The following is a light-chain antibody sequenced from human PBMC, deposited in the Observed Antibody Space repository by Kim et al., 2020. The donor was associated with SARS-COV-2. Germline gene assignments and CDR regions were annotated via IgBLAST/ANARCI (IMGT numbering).Light chain of an antibody. V-gene: IGLV3-19*01. CDR1: SLRSCY. CDR2: AKN. CDR3: YSRHSSGYYWM. Sequence: LGQTVRITCQGDSLRSCYASWYQQKPGQAPVLVIYAKNKRPSGIPDRFSGSNSGNTASLTITGAQAEDEADYYCYSRHSSGYYWMFGGGTQLTVL. J-gene: IGLJ3*02.